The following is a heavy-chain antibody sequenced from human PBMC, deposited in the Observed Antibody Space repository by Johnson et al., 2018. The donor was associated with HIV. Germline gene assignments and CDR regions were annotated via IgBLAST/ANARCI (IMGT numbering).Heavy chain of an antibody. CDR3: AKDLGGYSSSWNNAFDI. CDR1: GFTFSSYG. CDR2: ISNDGSNK. D-gene: IGHD6-13*01. J-gene: IGHJ3*02. Sequence: PGRSLRLSCAGSGFTFSSYGMHWVRQAPGKGLEWVALISNDGSNKYYADSVKGRFTISRDNSKNTLYVQMNSLRGEDTAVYYCAKDLGGYSSSWNNAFDIWGQGTMVTVSS. V-gene: IGHV3-30*18.